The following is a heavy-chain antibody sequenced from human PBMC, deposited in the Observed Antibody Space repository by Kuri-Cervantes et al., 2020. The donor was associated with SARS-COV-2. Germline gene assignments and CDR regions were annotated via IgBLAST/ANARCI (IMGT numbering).Heavy chain of an antibody. J-gene: IGHJ6*01. V-gene: IGHV3-69-1*02. Sequence: GESLKISCAASGFTFSDYYMNWVRQAPGKGLEWVSSISSSGSTKYYADSVKGRFTISSDNAKNSLYLQMNSLRVEDTAIYYCARDKGYYDFASGYYRPYYYGMDVWGQGTTVTVDS. D-gene: IGHD3-3*01. CDR2: ISSSGSTK. CDR1: GFTFSDYY. CDR3: ARDKGYYDFASGYYRPYYYGMDV.